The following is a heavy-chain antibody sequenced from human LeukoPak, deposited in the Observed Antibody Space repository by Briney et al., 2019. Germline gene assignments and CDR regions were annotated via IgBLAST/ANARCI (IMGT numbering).Heavy chain of an antibody. V-gene: IGHV4-39*07. CDR1: GGSISSSSYY. J-gene: IGHJ4*02. D-gene: IGHD3-3*01. CDR3: AREEKSDFWSGYYSMGFDY. Sequence: SETLSLTCTVSGGSISSSSYYWGWIRQPPGKGLEWIGSIYYSGSTYYNPSLKSRVTISVDTSKNQFSLKLSSVTAADTAVYYCAREEKSDFWSGYYSMGFDYWGQGTLGTVSS. CDR2: IYYSGST.